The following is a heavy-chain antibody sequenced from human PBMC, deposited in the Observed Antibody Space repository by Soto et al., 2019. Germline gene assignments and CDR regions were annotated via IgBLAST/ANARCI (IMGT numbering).Heavy chain of an antibody. Sequence: GASVKVSCKVSGYTLTELSMHWVRQAPGKGLEWMGGFDPEDGETIYAQKFQGRVTMTEDTSTDTAYMELNSLRSEDTAVYYCATVLSSGDVCAFDIWGQGTMVTVSS. CDR2: FDPEDGET. CDR3: ATVLSSGDVCAFDI. V-gene: IGHV1-24*01. J-gene: IGHJ3*02. CDR1: GYTLTELS. D-gene: IGHD3-22*01.